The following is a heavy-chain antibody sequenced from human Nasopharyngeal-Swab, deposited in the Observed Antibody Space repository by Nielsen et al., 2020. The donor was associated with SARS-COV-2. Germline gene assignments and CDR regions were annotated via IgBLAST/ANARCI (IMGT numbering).Heavy chain of an antibody. CDR2: ISYEGSKK. CDR3: AKDTSGWYLDY. CDR1: GFTFNNYG. Sequence: GGSLRLSCEASGFTFNNYGMHWVRQAPGKGLEWVAVISYEGSKKYYADFVKGRFTISRDSFKNTLYLQMDTLRPDDTAVYYCAKDTSGWYLDYWGQGTLVTVSS. D-gene: IGHD6-19*01. J-gene: IGHJ4*02. V-gene: IGHV3-30*18.